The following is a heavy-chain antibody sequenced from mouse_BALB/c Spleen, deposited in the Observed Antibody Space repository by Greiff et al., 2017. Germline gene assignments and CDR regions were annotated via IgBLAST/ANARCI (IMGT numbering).Heavy chain of an antibody. CDR1: GYTFTSYW. CDR2: IFPGTGTT. D-gene: IGHD1-1*01. V-gene: IGHV1S132*01. CDR3: ARKGLTTVVATRDYWYFEV. Sequence: VQLQQSGAELVKPGASVKLSCKTSGYTFTSYWIQWVKQRPGQGLGWIGEIFPGTGTTYYNEKFKGKATLTIDTSSSTAYMQLSSLTSEDSAVYFCARKGLTTVVATRDYWYFEVWGAGTTVTVSS. J-gene: IGHJ1*01.